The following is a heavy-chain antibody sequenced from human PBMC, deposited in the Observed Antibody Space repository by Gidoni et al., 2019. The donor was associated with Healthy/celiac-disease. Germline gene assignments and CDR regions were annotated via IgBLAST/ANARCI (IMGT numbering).Heavy chain of an antibody. CDR1: GGSISSYY. CDR3: ASAGPGTYYDFWSGYGSRYYGMDV. D-gene: IGHD3-3*01. CDR2: IYYSGST. V-gene: IGHV4-59*01. Sequence: QVQLQESGPGLVKPSETLSLTFTVSGGSISSYYLSWIRQPPGKGLEWIGYIYYSGSTNYNPSLKSRVTISVDTSKNQFSLKRSSVTAADTAVYYCASAGPGTYYDFWSGYGSRYYGMDVWGQGTTVTVSS. J-gene: IGHJ6*02.